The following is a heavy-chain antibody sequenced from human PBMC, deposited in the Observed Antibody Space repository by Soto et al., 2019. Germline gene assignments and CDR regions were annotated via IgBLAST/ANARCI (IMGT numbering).Heavy chain of an antibody. CDR3: ARSAPRVGVVSEY. V-gene: IGHV3-48*01. D-gene: IGHD3-3*01. CDR2: ISPSSSTI. CDR1: GFTFSIYS. Sequence: EVQLVESGGGLVQPGGSLRLSCAASGFTFSIYSMNWVRQAPGKGPEWVSFISPSSSTIYYADSVKGRFTISRDNAKNSLYLQMNSLRAEDTAVYYCARSAPRVGVVSEYWGQGTLVTVSS. J-gene: IGHJ4*02.